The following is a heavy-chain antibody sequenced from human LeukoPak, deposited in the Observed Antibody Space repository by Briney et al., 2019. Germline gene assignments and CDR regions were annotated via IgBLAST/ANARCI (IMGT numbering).Heavy chain of an antibody. J-gene: IGHJ4*02. Sequence: GGSLRLSCAASGFTFSSYSMNWVRQAPGKGLEWVSYISGSSSTIYYADSVKGRFTISRDNAKNSLYLQMNSLRAEDTAVYYCARVRLGYFDYWGQGTLVTVSS. CDR1: GFTFSSYS. CDR2: ISGSSSTI. CDR3: ARVRLGYFDY. D-gene: IGHD3-16*01. V-gene: IGHV3-48*04.